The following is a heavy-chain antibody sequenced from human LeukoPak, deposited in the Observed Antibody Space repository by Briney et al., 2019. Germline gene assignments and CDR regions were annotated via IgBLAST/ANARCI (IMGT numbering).Heavy chain of an antibody. CDR3: ARATSTVTSEYLDY. CDR1: GYTFTSYD. CDR2: MNPNSGNT. D-gene: IGHD4-11*01. Sequence: ASVKVSCKASGYTFTSYDINWVRQATGQGLEWMGWMNPNSGNTGYAQKFQGRVTITRNTSISTAYMELSSLRSEDTAVYYCARATSTVTSEYLDYWGQGTLVTVSS. V-gene: IGHV1-8*03. J-gene: IGHJ4*02.